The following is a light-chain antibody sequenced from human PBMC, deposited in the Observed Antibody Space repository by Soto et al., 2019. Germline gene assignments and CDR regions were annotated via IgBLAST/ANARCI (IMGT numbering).Light chain of an antibody. CDR3: QQRSDYPIT. J-gene: IGKJ5*01. V-gene: IGKV1-9*01. Sequence: DIQLTQSPSFLAASVGDTVTITCRASQGISSYLAWYQQKPGKAPKLLIHSAFTLQSGVPSRFTGSGSGTEFTLTISSLQPEDFATYYCQQRSDYPITFGQGTRLEIK. CDR2: SAF. CDR1: QGISSY.